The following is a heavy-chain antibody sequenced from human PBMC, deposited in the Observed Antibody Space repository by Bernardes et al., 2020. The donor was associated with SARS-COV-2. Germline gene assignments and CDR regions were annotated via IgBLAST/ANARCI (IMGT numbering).Heavy chain of an antibody. Sequence: GGCLSLSCAATGLSLNDQYMDWFRPAPGQGLEWVGRSRNRNNDYSIEYAASVRGRFIVSRDVSKNSLYLQMNSLKTEDTAVYYCRHYLYQYGLEGWGQGTTVIVSS. CDR1: GLSLNDQY. CDR3: RHYLYQYGLEG. CDR2: SRNRNNDYSI. V-gene: IGHV3-72*01. J-gene: IGHJ6*02.